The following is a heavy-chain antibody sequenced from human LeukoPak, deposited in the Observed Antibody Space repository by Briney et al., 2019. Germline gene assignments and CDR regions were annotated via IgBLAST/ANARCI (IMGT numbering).Heavy chain of an antibody. V-gene: IGHV4-59*01. D-gene: IGHD2-15*01. Sequence: SETLSLTCTVSGGSISSYYWSWILQPPGKGLEWIGYIYYSGSTNYNPSLKSRVTISVDTSKNQFSLKLSSVTAADTAVYYCARGIGCSRSGGSCYSAGFDYWGQGTLVTVSS. CDR2: IYYSGST. CDR1: GGSISSYY. CDR3: ARGIGCSRSGGSCYSAGFDY. J-gene: IGHJ4*02.